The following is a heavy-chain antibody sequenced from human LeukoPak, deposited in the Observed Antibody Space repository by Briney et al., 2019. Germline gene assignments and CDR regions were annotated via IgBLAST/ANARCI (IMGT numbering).Heavy chain of an antibody. CDR3: ARDGGWYRDY. CDR1: GFTLRSYW. V-gene: IGHV3-7*01. J-gene: IGHJ4*02. CDR2: IKQDGSER. Sequence: GGSLRLSCAASGFTLRSYWMSWVRQAPGKGLEWVANIKQDGSERNYVDSVKGRFTISRDNTKNSLYLQMNSLRAEDTAVYYCARDGGWYRDYWGQGTLVTVSS. D-gene: IGHD6-19*01.